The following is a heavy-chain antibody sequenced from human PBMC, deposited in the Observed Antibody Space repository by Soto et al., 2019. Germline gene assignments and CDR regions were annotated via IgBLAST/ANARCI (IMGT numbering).Heavy chain of an antibody. CDR3: ARHEGNGNVWPLDY. D-gene: IGHD2-8*01. J-gene: IGHJ4*02. CDR1: GDSIGTTHSY. Sequence: QVQLLESGPGLVKPSETLSLTCTVSGDSIGTTHSYWAWIRQSPGKGLEWIGNIHYSGSTYYMPSLRSTVTLSIDTSKNQFYLRMTSVTAEDTAVYYCARHEGNGNVWPLDYWGQGILVTVSS. V-gene: IGHV4-39*01. CDR2: IHYSGST.